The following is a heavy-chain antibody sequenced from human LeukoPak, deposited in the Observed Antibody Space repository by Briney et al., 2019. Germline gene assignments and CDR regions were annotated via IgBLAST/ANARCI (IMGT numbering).Heavy chain of an antibody. CDR3: AKDLSGPRGYYYYGMDV. V-gene: IGHV3-30-3*01. D-gene: IGHD3-10*01. Sequence: PGGSLRLSCAASGFTFSSYAMHWVRQAPGKGLEWVAVISYDGSNKYYADSVKGRFTISRDNSKNTLYLQMNSLRAEDTAVYYCAKDLSGPRGYYYYGMDVWGQGTAVTVSS. CDR1: GFTFSSYA. CDR2: ISYDGSNK. J-gene: IGHJ6*02.